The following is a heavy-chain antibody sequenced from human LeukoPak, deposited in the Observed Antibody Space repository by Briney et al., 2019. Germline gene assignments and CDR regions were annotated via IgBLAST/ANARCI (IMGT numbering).Heavy chain of an antibody. CDR3: ARHTSGSSLDY. CDR1: GDSIRSGGYF. V-gene: IGHV4-30-2*03. Sequence: SQTLSLTCTVSGDSIRSGGYFWSWIRQPPGKGLEWIATISYSGSTQYNPSLKSRVTISVDTSKNLFSLRLNSVTATDTAVYYCARHTSGSSLDYWGQGSLVTVSS. J-gene: IGHJ4*02. D-gene: IGHD6-6*01. CDR2: ISYSGST.